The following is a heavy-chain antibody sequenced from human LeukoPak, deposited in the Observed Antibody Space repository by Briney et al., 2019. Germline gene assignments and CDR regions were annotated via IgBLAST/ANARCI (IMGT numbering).Heavy chain of an antibody. CDR3: ARDRCSSSSCYGGEVGSLDH. Sequence: SETLSLTCTVSGGSIDPYFWNWIRQYPGKGLQWIGNIYSNGYVNYSPSLRGRVTMSVDTSKNQFSLRLTSVTAADTAMYYCARDRCSSSSCYGGEVGSLDHWGQGIPVTVSS. J-gene: IGHJ4*02. CDR2: IYSNGYV. CDR1: GGSIDPYF. D-gene: IGHD2-2*01. V-gene: IGHV4-59*01.